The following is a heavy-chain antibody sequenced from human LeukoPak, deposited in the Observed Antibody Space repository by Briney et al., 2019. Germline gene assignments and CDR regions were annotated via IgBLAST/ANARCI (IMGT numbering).Heavy chain of an antibody. J-gene: IGHJ4*02. CDR3: AKLYDSSESDY. Sequence: GGSLRLSCAASGFTFSSYWMSWVRQAPGKGLEWVANIKQDGSEKYYVDSVKGRFTISRDNAKNSLYLQMNSLRAEDTAVYYCAKLYDSSESDYWGQGTLVTVSS. CDR1: GFTFSSYW. CDR2: IKQDGSEK. D-gene: IGHD3-22*01. V-gene: IGHV3-7*01.